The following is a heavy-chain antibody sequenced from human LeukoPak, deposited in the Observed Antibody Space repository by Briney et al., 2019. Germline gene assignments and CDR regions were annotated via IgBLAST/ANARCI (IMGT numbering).Heavy chain of an antibody. V-gene: IGHV4-4*07. J-gene: IGHJ4*02. CDR2: IYTTGAT. Sequence: SETLSLTCTVSSGSINSYYWGRVRHPPGKGLEWIGRIYTTGATQYNPSLKSRLTMSIDTSTSQFSLNLRSVTAADTAVYYCGRQGYTASHYFLDFWSQGTLVAVS. CDR3: GRQGYTASHYFLDF. D-gene: IGHD2-2*02. CDR1: SGSINSYY.